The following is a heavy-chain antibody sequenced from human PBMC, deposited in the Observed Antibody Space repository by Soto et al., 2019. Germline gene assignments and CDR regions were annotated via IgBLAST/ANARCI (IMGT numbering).Heavy chain of an antibody. Sequence: EVQLLESGGGLAQPGGSLRLSCAASGFTFSSYAMSWVRQAPGKGLEWVSTISASGGSTYYANSVKGRFTISRDNSKNTLYLQMNSLRAEDTAVYYCAKHVATIAYFDYWGQGPLVTVSS. CDR1: GFTFSSYA. CDR3: AKHVATIAYFDY. J-gene: IGHJ4*02. V-gene: IGHV3-23*01. D-gene: IGHD5-12*01. CDR2: ISASGGST.